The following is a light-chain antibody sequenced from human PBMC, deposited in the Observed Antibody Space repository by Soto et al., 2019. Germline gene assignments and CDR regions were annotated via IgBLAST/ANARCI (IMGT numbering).Light chain of an antibody. CDR1: SSDIGGYDF. CDR3: SSYGGSNNLL. J-gene: IGLJ2*01. V-gene: IGLV2-8*01. CDR2: DVI. Sequence: QSALTQPPSASGSPGQSVTISCTGTSSDIGGYDFVSWYQQHPGKAPKLMIYDVIKRPSGVPDRFSGSKSGNTASLTVSDLQADDEADYYCSSYGGSNNLLFGGGTKLTVL.